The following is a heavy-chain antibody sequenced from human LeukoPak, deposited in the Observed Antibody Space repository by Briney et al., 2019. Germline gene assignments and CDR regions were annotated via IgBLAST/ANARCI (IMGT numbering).Heavy chain of an antibody. Sequence: SETLSLTCTVSGGSISSYYWSWIRQPPGKGLEWIGYIYYSGSTNYNPSLKSRVTISVDTSKNQFSLKLSSVTAADTAVYYCARVVRYYYDSSGYHWYFDLWGRGTLVTVSS. CDR3: ARVVRYYYDSSGYHWYFDL. D-gene: IGHD3-22*01. V-gene: IGHV4-59*01. CDR2: IYYSGST. J-gene: IGHJ2*01. CDR1: GGSISSYY.